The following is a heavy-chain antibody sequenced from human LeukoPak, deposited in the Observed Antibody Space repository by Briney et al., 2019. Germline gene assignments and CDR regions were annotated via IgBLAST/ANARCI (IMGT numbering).Heavy chain of an antibody. Sequence: PSGTLSLTCTVSGGSISSNKWWSWVRQPPGKGLEWIGEIFHSGSTNYNPSLKSRVTISVDTSKNQFSLKLSSVTAADTAVYYCASSTAAAGTALMGWFDPWGQGTLVTVSS. J-gene: IGHJ5*02. CDR3: ASSTAAAGTALMGWFDP. D-gene: IGHD6-13*01. CDR1: GGSISSNKW. CDR2: IFHSGST. V-gene: IGHV4-4*02.